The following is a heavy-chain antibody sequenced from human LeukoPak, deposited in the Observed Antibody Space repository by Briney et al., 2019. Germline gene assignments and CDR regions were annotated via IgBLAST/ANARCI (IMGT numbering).Heavy chain of an antibody. CDR3: ARLIWSSSWQWFDP. V-gene: IGHV5-51*07. Sequence: GESLKISCETSGYSFTTYWIGWVHQRPGTGLEWVGAIYPDDSDTRYSPSFQGQVTISADKSISTAYLQWSSLKASDTAMYYCARLIWSSSWQWFDPWGQGTLVTVSS. D-gene: IGHD6-13*01. CDR2: IYPDDSDT. J-gene: IGHJ5*02. CDR1: GYSFTTYW.